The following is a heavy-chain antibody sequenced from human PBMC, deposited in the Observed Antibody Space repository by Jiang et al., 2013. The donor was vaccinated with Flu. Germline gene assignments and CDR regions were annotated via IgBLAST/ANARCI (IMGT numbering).Heavy chain of an antibody. D-gene: IGHD3-22*01. CDR1: GYTFTGYY. V-gene: IGHV1-2*02. CDR2: INPNSGGT. J-gene: IGHJ3*02. CDR3: ARTTYYYDSSGLGHDAFDI. Sequence: GAEVKKPGASVKVSCKASGYTFTGYYMHWVRQAPGQGLEWMGWINPNSGGTNYAQKFQGRVTMTRDASISTAYMELSRLRSDDTAVYYCARTTYYYDSSGLGHDAFDIWGQGTMVTVSS.